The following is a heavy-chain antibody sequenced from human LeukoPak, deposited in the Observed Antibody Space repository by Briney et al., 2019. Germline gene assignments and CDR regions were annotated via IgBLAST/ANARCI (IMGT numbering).Heavy chain of an antibody. D-gene: IGHD3-10*01. CDR1: GGSISSSSYY. V-gene: IGHV4-39*01. J-gene: IGHJ4*02. Sequence: SETLSLTCTVSGGSISSSSYYWGWIRQPPGKGLEWIGSINYSGNTYYNPSLKSRVIISVDTSKNQFSLKLSSVTAAGTAVYYCARRGSGKYFDQWGQGTLVTVSS. CDR3: ARRGSGKYFDQ. CDR2: INYSGNT.